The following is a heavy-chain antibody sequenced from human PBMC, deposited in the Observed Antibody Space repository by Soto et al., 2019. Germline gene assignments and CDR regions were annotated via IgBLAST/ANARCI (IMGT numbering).Heavy chain of an antibody. CDR2: IYSGGST. D-gene: IGHD1-1*01. CDR1: GFTVSSHY. V-gene: IGHV3-53*01. J-gene: IGHJ6*02. Sequence: GGSLRLSCAASGFTVSSHYMNWVRQAPGKGLEWVSVIYSGGSTYYADSVKGRFTISRDNSKNTLYLQMNSLRAEDTAVYYCARGREPLNYHGMDVWGQGTTVTVSS. CDR3: ARGREPLNYHGMDV.